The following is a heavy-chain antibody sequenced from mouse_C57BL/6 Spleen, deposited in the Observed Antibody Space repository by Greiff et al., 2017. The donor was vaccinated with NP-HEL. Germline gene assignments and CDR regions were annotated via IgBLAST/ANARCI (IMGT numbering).Heavy chain of an antibody. V-gene: IGHV1-54*01. CDR3: AREDITTDYFDY. CDR1: GYAFTNYL. Sequence: VHLVESGAELVRPGTSVKVSCKASGYAFTNYLIEWVKQRPGQGLEWIGVINPGSGGTNYNEKFKGKATLTADKSSSTAYMQLSSLTSEDSAVYFCAREDITTDYFDYWGQGTTLTVSS. J-gene: IGHJ2*01. D-gene: IGHD1-1*01. CDR2: INPGSGGT.